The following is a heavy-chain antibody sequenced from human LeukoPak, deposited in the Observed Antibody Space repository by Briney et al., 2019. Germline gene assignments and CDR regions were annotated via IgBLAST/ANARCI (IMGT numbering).Heavy chain of an antibody. CDR3: ARDYYDSSGYFDYYYMDV. CDR2: ISSSSSYI. V-gene: IGHV3-21*01. Sequence: PGGSLRLSCAASGFTFSSYSMNWVRQAPGKGLEWVSSISSSSSYIYYADSVKGRFTISRDNAKNSLYLQMNSLRAEDTAVYYCARDYYDSSGYFDYYYMDVWGKGTTVTVSS. D-gene: IGHD3-22*01. J-gene: IGHJ6*03. CDR1: GFTFSSYS.